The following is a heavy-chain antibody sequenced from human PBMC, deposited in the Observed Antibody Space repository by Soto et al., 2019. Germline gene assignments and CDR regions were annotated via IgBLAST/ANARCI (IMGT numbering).Heavy chain of an antibody. CDR2: TSAYNGNT. Sequence: QIQLVQSGAEMKKPGASVKVSCKPSGSTFPPSGVSWLRQPPGQGLEWMGWTSAYNGNTDYAHKFQGRVALTTDTSTSTAYMELRGLSPDDTAVYYCARDVPGSGVPFWDYWGQGTLVTVSS. J-gene: IGHJ4*02. V-gene: IGHV1-18*04. CDR3: ARDVPGSGVPFWDY. CDR1: GSTFPPSG. D-gene: IGHD2-15*01.